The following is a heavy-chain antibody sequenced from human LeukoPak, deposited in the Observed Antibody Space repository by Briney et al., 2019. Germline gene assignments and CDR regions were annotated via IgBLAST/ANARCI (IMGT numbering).Heavy chain of an antibody. CDR1: GGSISGFH. Sequence: SETLSLTCTVSGGSISGFHWSWIRQPPGKGLEYIGDVFYSGGTNYNSSLKSRLTISVDTSRNQFSLKLTSVTAADTAVYYCARLYAGAYTRLDPWGQGTLVTVSS. CDR2: VFYSGGT. V-gene: IGHV4-59*08. J-gene: IGHJ5*02. D-gene: IGHD3-16*01. CDR3: ARLYAGAYTRLDP.